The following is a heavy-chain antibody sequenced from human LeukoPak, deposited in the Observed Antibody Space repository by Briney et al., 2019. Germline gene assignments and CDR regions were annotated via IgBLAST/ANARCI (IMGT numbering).Heavy chain of an antibody. V-gene: IGHV3-23*01. CDR1: AFTLTIHA. Sequence: RGSLRLSSAPSAFTLTIHAMSWVRHPPGNGLEWGSAISGSVGSTYYTHSVKGRCTISRENSKTALYMQMNSLRAEDTAVYYCAKDAYYYDSSGSTYWGQGTLVTVSS. CDR3: AKDAYYYDSSGSTY. CDR2: ISGSVGST. D-gene: IGHD3-22*01. J-gene: IGHJ4*02.